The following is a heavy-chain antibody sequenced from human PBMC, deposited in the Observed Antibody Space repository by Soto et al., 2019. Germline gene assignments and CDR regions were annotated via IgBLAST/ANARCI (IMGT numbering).Heavy chain of an antibody. Sequence: QVQVQESGPGLVKPSGTLSLTCAVSSGSISNSNWWSWVRQSPGKGLEWIGEIYQSGSAKYNPSLKSRVAISVDKSNNQFFLQLSSVTAADTAVYYCARGHCPVSSCQEYWGQGTLVTVAS. CDR3: ARGHCPVSSCQEY. CDR1: SGSISNSNW. CDR2: IYQSGSA. D-gene: IGHD2-15*01. J-gene: IGHJ4*02. V-gene: IGHV4-4*02.